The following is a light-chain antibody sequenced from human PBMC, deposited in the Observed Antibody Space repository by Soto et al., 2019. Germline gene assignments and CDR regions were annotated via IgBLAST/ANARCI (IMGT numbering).Light chain of an antibody. CDR3: QQRSNWPPLT. Sequence: EIVLTQSPATLSLSPGERATLSCRASQSVSSYLAWYQQKPGQAPRLLIYAASNRATGIPARFSGSGSGTDFTLTISSLEPEDFAVYYCQQRSNWPPLTFCGGTKVEIK. J-gene: IGKJ4*01. V-gene: IGKV3-11*01. CDR1: QSVSSY. CDR2: AAS.